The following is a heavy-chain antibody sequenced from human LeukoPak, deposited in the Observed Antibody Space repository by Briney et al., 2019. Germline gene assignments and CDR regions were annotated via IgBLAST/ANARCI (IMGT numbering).Heavy chain of an antibody. CDR3: ASPWSYGSGI. V-gene: IGHV4-39*07. D-gene: IGHD3-10*01. CDR2: INHSGST. Sequence: PSETLSLTCTVSGGSIRSSYYYWGWIRQPPGKGLEWIGEINHSGSTNYNPSLKSRVTISVDTSKKQFSLKLSSVTAADTAMYYCASPWSYGSGIWGQGTLVTVSS. CDR1: GGSIRSSYYY. J-gene: IGHJ4*02.